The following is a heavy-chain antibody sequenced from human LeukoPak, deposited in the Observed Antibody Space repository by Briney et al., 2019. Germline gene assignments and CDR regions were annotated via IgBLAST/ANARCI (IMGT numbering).Heavy chain of an antibody. Sequence: SQTLSLTCTVSGGSISSGSYYWSWIRRPAGKGLEWIGRIYTSGSTNYNPSLKSRVTISVDTSKNQFSLKLSSVTAADTAVYYCARKSYSTGWWYFDYWGQGTLVTVSS. CDR3: ARKSYSTGWWYFDY. CDR1: GGSISSGSYY. J-gene: IGHJ4*02. D-gene: IGHD6-19*01. CDR2: IYTSGST. V-gene: IGHV4-61*02.